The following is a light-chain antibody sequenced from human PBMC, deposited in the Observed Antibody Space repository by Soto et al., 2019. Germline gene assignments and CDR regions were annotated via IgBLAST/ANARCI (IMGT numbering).Light chain of an antibody. CDR3: QQYGNTPWT. J-gene: IGKJ1*01. CDR2: GAS. CDR1: QSVSSN. V-gene: IGKV3D-15*01. Sequence: EIVMTQSPATLSVSPGERATLSCRASQSVSSNLAWYQQKPGQAPRLLIYGASTRATGIPDRFSGSGSGTDFTLTINRLEPEDFAVFYCQQYGNTPWTFGQGTKVDI.